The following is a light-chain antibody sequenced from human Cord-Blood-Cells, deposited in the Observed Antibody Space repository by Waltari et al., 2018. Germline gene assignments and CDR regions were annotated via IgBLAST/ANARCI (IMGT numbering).Light chain of an antibody. V-gene: IGKV3-11*01. J-gene: IGKJ3*01. CDR3: QQRSNWPPFT. CDR1: QSVSSY. CDR2: DAS. Sequence: ELVLTQSPATLSFSPGESATLSCRASQSVSSYLAWYQQKPGQAPRLLIYDASNRATGIPARFSGSGSGTDFTLTISSLEPEDFAVYYCQQRSNWPPFTFGPGTKVDIK.